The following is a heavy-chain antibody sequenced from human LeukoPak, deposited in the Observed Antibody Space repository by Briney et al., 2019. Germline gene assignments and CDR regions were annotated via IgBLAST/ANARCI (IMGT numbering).Heavy chain of an antibody. V-gene: IGHV4-39*01. D-gene: IGHD6-25*01. CDR3: ASEYSSGTIDY. CDR2: IYYSGST. Sequence: SETLSLTCTVSGVSISSSSYYWGWIRQPPGKGLEWIGSIYYSGSTYYNPSLKSRVTISVDTSKNQFSLKLSSVTAADTAVYYCASEYSSGTIDYWGQGTLVTVSS. J-gene: IGHJ4*02. CDR1: GVSISSSSYY.